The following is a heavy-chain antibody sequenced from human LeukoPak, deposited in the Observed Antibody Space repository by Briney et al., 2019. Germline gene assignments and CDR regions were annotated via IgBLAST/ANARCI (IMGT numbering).Heavy chain of an antibody. J-gene: IGHJ6*02. Sequence: GGSLRLSCAASGFTFSSYAMSWVRQAPGKGLEWVSAISGSGGSTYYADSVKGRFTISRDNSKNTLYLQMNSLRAEDTAVYYCAKAILPRFGEALYYYYGMDVWGQGTTVTVSS. V-gene: IGHV3-23*01. CDR1: GFTFSSYA. CDR3: AKAILPRFGEALYYYYGMDV. CDR2: ISGSGGST. D-gene: IGHD3-10*01.